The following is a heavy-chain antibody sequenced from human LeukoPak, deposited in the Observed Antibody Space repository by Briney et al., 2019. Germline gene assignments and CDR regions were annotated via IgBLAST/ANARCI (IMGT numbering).Heavy chain of an antibody. CDR1: GFAFRSYG. D-gene: IGHD6-13*01. Sequence: PGGSLRLSCAASGFAFRSYGMHWVRQAPGKGLEWVSVIYSGGTTYYADSVKGRFTISRDNSKNTLYLQMNSLRAEDTAVYYCARADSSSWYFYYWGQGILVTVSS. CDR3: ARADSSSWYFYY. J-gene: IGHJ4*02. V-gene: IGHV3-66*01. CDR2: IYSGGTT.